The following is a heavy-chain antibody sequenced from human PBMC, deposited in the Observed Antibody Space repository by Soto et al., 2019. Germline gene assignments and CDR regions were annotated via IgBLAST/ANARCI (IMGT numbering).Heavy chain of an antibody. V-gene: IGHV3-48*03. J-gene: IGHJ6*02. CDR2: ISSSGDKT. CDR1: GFGFSNYA. Sequence: EAQLVESGGGVGQPGGSLTLSCAASGFGFSNYAMNWVRQAPGKGLEWLSYISSSGDKTYYADSVKGRFTISRDNVKNSLLLKMNSLRDDDTAVDYCARVRGVLWIGDTGGAMDVWGQGTTVIVSS. D-gene: IGHD3-10*01. CDR3: ARVRGVLWIGDTGGAMDV.